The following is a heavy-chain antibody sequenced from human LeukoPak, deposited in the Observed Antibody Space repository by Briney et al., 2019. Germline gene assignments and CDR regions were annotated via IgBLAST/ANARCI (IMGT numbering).Heavy chain of an antibody. CDR2: LSYDGSNK. V-gene: IGHV3-30*03. D-gene: IGHD1-26*01. CDR1: GFTFSTYA. J-gene: IGHJ4*02. CDR3: ARDLRATWELPFDS. Sequence: PGGSLRLSCAASGFTFSTYAMYWVRQSPGKGLEWVAVLSYDGSNKDYADSVKGRFTISRDNSKNTLYLQMNSLRAEDTAVYYCARDLRATWELPFDSWGQGTLVTVSS.